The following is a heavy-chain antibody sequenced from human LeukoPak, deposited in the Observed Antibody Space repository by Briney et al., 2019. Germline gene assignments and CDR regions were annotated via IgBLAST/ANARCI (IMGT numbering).Heavy chain of an antibody. D-gene: IGHD3-16*01. J-gene: IGHJ4*02. CDR1: GGSISPYY. CDR3: ASYLRGSYFDY. CDR2: IYHSGST. Sequence: PSETLSLTCTVSGGSISPYYWSWIRQPPGKGLEWIATIYHSGSTYYNPSLKSRVTISVDTFKNQFSLRLSSVTAADTAVYYCASYLRGSYFDYWGQGTLVTVSS. V-gene: IGHV4-39*01.